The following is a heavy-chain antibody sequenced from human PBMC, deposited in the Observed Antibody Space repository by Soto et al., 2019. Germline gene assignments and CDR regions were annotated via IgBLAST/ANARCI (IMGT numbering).Heavy chain of an antibody. J-gene: IGHJ4*02. D-gene: IGHD1-26*01. CDR1: GGSISSYY. CDR2: IYYTGST. Sequence: SETLSLTCTVSGGSISSYYWSWIRQPPGKGLEWIGYIYYTGSTNYNPSLKSRVTISVDTSKNQFSLKLTSVTAADTAVYYCARGRWDLLSWGQGTRVTVAS. V-gene: IGHV4-59*01. CDR3: ARGRWDLLS.